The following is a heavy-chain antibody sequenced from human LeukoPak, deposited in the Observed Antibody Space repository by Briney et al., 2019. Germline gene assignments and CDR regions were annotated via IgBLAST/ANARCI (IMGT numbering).Heavy chain of an antibody. CDR1: GYTFTDYY. CDR2: INPKSGGR. CDR3: AAESGGYPEDAFDI. V-gene: IGHV1-2*02. J-gene: IGHJ3*02. D-gene: IGHD2-8*02. Sequence: ASVKVSCKASGYTFTDYYMHWVRQAPGQGLEWMGWINPKSGGRSYAQRFQGRVTMTRDTSISTAYMELSRLRSDDTAVYYCAAESGGYPEDAFDIWGQGTMVTVSS.